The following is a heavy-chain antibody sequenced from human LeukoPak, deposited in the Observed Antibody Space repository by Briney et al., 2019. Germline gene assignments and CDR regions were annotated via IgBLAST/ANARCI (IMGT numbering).Heavy chain of an antibody. CDR3: ARGVYIAAAQYGY. CDR2: IYYSGTT. D-gene: IGHD6-13*01. CDR1: GGSISSYY. J-gene: IGHJ4*02. V-gene: IGHV4-59*01. Sequence: SETLSLSCTVSGGSISSYYWSWIRQPPGKGLEWIGYIYYSGTTNYDPSLKSRVTISVDTSKNQFSLKLSSVTAADTAVYYCARGVYIAAAQYGYWGQGTLVTVSS.